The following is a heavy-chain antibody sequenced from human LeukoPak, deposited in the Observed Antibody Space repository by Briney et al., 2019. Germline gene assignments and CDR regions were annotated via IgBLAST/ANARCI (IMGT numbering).Heavy chain of an antibody. Sequence: PAETLSLTCTVSGCSISNYYWNWFRQPPGKGLEWIGYIYYSGSTNYNPSLGSRPTISVEKSKKQFSLRLASVTAAQTAVYYCARTAWKYAQWGQGILVNVSS. CDR2: IYYSGST. J-gene: IGHJ4*02. CDR1: GCSISNYY. CDR3: ARTAWKYAQ. D-gene: IGHD1-7*01. V-gene: IGHV4-59*08.